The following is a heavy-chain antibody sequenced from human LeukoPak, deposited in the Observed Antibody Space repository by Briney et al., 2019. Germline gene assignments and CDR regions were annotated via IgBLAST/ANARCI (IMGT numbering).Heavy chain of an antibody. J-gene: IGHJ4*02. CDR2: IKSKTDGGTT. Sequence: GGSLRLSCAASGFTFSNAWMSWVRQAPGKGLEWVGRIKSKTDGGTTDYAAPVKGRFTISRDDSKNTLYLQMNSLKTEDTAVYYCTTDTREWELQFGYWGQGTLVIVSS. CDR1: GFTFSNAW. D-gene: IGHD1-26*01. CDR3: TTDTREWELQFGY. V-gene: IGHV3-15*01.